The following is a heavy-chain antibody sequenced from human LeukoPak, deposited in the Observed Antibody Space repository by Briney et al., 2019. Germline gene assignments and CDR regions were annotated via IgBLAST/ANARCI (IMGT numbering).Heavy chain of an antibody. V-gene: IGHV3-13*01. CDR3: ARALDMGQAVALAGFYGMDV. Sequence: PGGSLRLSCAASGFTFSSYDMHWVRQATGKGLEWVSAIGTAGDTYYPGSVKGRFTISRDNSKNTLYLQMNSLRAEDTAVYYCARALDMGQAVALAGFYGMDVWGQGTTVTVSS. J-gene: IGHJ6*02. D-gene: IGHD7-27*01. CDR1: GFTFSSYD. CDR2: IGTAGDT.